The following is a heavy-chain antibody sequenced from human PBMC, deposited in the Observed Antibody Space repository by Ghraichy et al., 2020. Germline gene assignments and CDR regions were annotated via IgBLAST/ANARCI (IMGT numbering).Heavy chain of an antibody. D-gene: IGHD2-21*02. CDR2: ISPYNGNT. J-gene: IGHJ6*03. Sequence: ASVKVSCKASGYPFTSYTISWVRQVPGQGLEWVGWISPYNGNTNYAKKFQGRVTLTTDTSTNVAYMELRSLTSADSAVYFCARGVVVVTPYFYMDVWGGGTTVTVSS. V-gene: IGHV1-18*04. CDR1: GYPFTSYT. CDR3: ARGVVVVTPYFYMDV.